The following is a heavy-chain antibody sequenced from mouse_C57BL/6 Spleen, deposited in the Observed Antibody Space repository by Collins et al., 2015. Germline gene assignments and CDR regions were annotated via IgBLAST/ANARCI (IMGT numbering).Heavy chain of an antibody. D-gene: IGHD2-4*01. V-gene: IGHV3-6*01. Sequence: DVQLQESGPSLVKPSQSLSLTCSVTGYSITSGYYWNWIRQFPGNKLEWMGYISYDGSNNYNPSLKNRISITRDTSKNQFFLKLNSVTTEDTATYYCARYDYDGAWFAYWGQGTLVTVSA. CDR2: ISYDGSN. CDR3: ARYDYDGAWFAY. CDR1: GYSITSGYY. J-gene: IGHJ3*01.